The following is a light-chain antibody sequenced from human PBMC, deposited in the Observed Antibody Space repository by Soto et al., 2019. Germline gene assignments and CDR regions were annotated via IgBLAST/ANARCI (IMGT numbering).Light chain of an antibody. J-gene: IGLJ2*01. Sequence: QSALTQPASVSGSPGQSITISCTGTSSDVGGYNYVSWYQQHPGKPPKLMISQVSDRPSGVSNRFSGSKSGNTASLTVSGLQAEDEADYYCSSYAGSNNVVFGGGTKVTVL. V-gene: IGLV2-14*01. CDR2: QVS. CDR1: SSDVGGYNY. CDR3: SSYAGSNNVV.